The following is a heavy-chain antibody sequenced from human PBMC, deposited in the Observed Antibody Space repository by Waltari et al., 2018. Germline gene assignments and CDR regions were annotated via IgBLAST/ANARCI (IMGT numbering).Heavy chain of an antibody. CDR3: AREVVPAAKIVVNWFDH. V-gene: IGHV7-4-1*02. CDR1: GYSFTNYA. CDR2: ITTNTENP. J-gene: IGHJ5*02. Sequence: QVQLVQSGSEWKKPGASVKVSCKAYGYSFTNYAINWVRQAPGQGLELMGWITTNTENPTYTQGFTRRFVFSLDTSVSTAYLQINDLKAEDTAIYYCAREVVPAAKIVVNWFDHWGQGTQVTVSS. D-gene: IGHD2-2*01.